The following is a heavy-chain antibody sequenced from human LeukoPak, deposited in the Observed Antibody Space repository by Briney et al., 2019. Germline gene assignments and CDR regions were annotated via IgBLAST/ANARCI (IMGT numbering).Heavy chain of an antibody. V-gene: IGHV3-48*04. Sequence: TGGSLRLSCAASGFTFSSHSMNWVRQAPGKGLEWVSYISSSRRTIYYADSVKGRFTISRDNAKNSLYLQMNSLRAEDTAVYYCARGGGWFDPWGQGTLVTVSS. CDR3: ARGGGWFDP. CDR2: ISSSRRTI. J-gene: IGHJ5*02. D-gene: IGHD3-16*01. CDR1: GFTFSSHS.